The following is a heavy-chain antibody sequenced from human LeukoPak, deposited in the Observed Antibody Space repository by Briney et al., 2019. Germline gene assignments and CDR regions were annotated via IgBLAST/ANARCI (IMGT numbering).Heavy chain of an antibody. J-gene: IGHJ4*02. CDR2: IWYDGSNK. D-gene: IGHD6-13*01. CDR1: GFTFSGFG. V-gene: IGHV3-33*01. Sequence: GGSLRLSCAASGFTFSGFGMHWVRQAPGKGLEWVAVIWYDGSNKYYADSVKGRFTISRDNSKNTLYLQMNSLRAEDTAVYYCAREFGRQQLGPFDYWGQGTLVTVSS. CDR3: AREFGRQQLGPFDY.